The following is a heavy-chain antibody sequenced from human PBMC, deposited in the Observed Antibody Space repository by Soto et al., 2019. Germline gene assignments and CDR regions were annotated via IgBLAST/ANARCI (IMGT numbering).Heavy chain of an antibody. V-gene: IGHV3-43*01. CDR1: GFTFDDYT. Sequence: GGSLRLSCAASGFTFDDYTMHWVRQAPGKGLEWVSLISWDGGSTYYADSVKVRCTISRDNSKNSRYLQMNRLRTEETALYYCAKDIVPNYYDSSGDAFDIWGQGTMVTVSS. CDR2: ISWDGGST. D-gene: IGHD3-22*01. J-gene: IGHJ3*02. CDR3: AKDIVPNYYDSSGDAFDI.